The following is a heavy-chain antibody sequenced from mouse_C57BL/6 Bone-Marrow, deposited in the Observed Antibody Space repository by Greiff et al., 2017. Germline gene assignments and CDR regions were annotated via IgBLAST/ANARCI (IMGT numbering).Heavy chain of an antibody. CDR1: GFTFSSYA. CDR2: ISSGGDYI. Sequence: EVKLVESGEGLVKPGGSLKLSCAASGFTFSSYAMSWVRQTPEKRLEWVAYISSGGDYIYYADTVKGRFTISRDNARNTLYMQMSSLKSEDTAMYYCTRDYYSKRGYAMDYWGQGTSVTVSS. V-gene: IGHV5-9-1*02. CDR3: TRDYYSKRGYAMDY. D-gene: IGHD2-5*01. J-gene: IGHJ4*01.